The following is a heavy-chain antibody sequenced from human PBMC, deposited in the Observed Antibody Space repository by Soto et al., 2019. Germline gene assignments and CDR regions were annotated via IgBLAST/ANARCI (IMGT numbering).Heavy chain of an antibody. CDR1: GGSISSSSYY. J-gene: IGHJ4*02. D-gene: IGHD2-8*01. Sequence: TLSLTCTVSGGSISSSSYYWGWIRQPPGKGLEYIESGYYSGSTYYSPSLKSRVTISVDTSKNQFSLKLSSVTAADTAVYYCASSTVRSNWYFDYWGQGTLVTV. V-gene: IGHV4-39*01. CDR2: GYYSGST. CDR3: ASSTVRSNWYFDY.